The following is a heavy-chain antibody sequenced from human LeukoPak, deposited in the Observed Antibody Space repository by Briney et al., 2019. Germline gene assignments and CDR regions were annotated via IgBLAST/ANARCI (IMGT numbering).Heavy chain of an antibody. CDR2: IGTLFDT. D-gene: IGHD5-24*01. V-gene: IGHV3-13*01. CDR3: VRGCLQCGWKTSFDP. Sequence: GGSLRLSCVASGFNFNTYDMHWLRHPLGGGLEWVSAIGTLFDTFYPASVRGRFTISRDNAKTSLYLQMNSLRPEDTAVYYCVRGCLQCGWKTSFDPWGQGTLVTVSS. CDR1: GFNFNTYD. J-gene: IGHJ5*02.